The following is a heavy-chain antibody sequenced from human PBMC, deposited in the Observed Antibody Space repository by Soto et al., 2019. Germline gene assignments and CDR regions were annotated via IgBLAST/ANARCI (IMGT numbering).Heavy chain of an antibody. J-gene: IGHJ6*02. CDR1: GGSFSGYY. V-gene: IGHV4-34*01. CDR2: INHSGST. CDR3: VRAYIAANPLLYYYYYYGMDV. D-gene: IGHD6-6*01. Sequence: PSETLSLTCAVYGGSFSGYYWSWIRQPPGKGLEWIGEINHSGSTNYNPSLKSRVTISVDTSKNQFSLKLSSVTAADTAVYYCVRAYIAANPLLYYYYYYGMDVWGQGTTVTVSS.